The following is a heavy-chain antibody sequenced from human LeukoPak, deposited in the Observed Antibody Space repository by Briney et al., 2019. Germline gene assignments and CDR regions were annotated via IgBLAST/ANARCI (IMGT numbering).Heavy chain of an antibody. V-gene: IGHV1-2*02. J-gene: IGHJ4*02. D-gene: IGHD3-10*01. Sequence: ASVRVSCKASGYTLTGYYMHWVRQAPGHGLEWMGWINPNSGGTNYAQKFQGRVTMTRDTSISTAYMELSRRRSDDTAVYYCALLGGEFDYWGQGTLVTVSS. CDR1: GYTLTGYY. CDR2: INPNSGGT. CDR3: ALLGGEFDY.